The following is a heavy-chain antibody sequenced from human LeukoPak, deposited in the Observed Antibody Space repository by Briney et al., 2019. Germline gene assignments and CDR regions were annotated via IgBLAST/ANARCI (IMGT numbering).Heavy chain of an antibody. D-gene: IGHD4-23*01. CDR1: GFTFSSYS. CDR2: ISYDGSNK. CDR3: AKDHDYGGEYFDY. Sequence: PGGSLRLSCAASGFTFSSYSMHWVRQAPGKGLEWVAVISYDGSNKYYADSVKGRFTISRDNSKNTLYLQMNSLRAEDTAVYYCAKDHDYGGEYFDYWGQGTLVTVSS. J-gene: IGHJ4*02. V-gene: IGHV3-30*18.